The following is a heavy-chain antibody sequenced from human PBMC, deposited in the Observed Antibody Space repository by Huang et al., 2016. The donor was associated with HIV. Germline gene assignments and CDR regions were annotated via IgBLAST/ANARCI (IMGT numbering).Heavy chain of an antibody. D-gene: IGHD3-10*01. V-gene: IGHV4-34*01. J-gene: IGHJ4*02. Sequence: QVRLEQWGPNLLKPSDTLSLKCAVYGGSFSDYFWTWIRQSPVMGLEWIGEVNQRGSATHNPSLRSRVSIAVDSSKNLFYLNLTSVAAADTAGYFCARPKMTATPSDSSWSYFDFWGRGTPVTVSS. CDR1: GGSFSDYF. CDR3: ARPKMTATPSDSSWSYFDF. CDR2: VNQRGSA.